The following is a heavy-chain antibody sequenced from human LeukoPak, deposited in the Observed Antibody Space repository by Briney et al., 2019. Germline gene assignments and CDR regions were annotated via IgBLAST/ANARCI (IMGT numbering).Heavy chain of an antibody. CDR2: FYSGGNT. D-gene: IGHD3-10*01. V-gene: IGHV3-53*01. Sequence: GGSLRLSCAASGFTVSSNYVSWVRQAPGKGLEWLSVFYSGGNTYYADSVKGRFTISRDNSKNTLYLQMNSLRAEDTAVYYCARDYCGSGRLDYWGQGTLVTVSS. CDR3: ARDYCGSGRLDY. J-gene: IGHJ4*02. CDR1: GFTVSSNY.